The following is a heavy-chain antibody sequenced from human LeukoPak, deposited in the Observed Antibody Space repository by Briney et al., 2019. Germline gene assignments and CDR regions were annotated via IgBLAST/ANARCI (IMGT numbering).Heavy chain of an antibody. CDR1: GFTVSSNY. CDR2: IYSGGTT. Sequence: GTSLRLSCAASGFTVSSNYMSWVRQAPGKGLEWVSIIYSGGTTDYADSVKGRFTISRDNSKNTLYLQMNSLRAEDTAVYYCARAGYSGYDRHFDYWGQGTLVTVSS. CDR3: ARAGYSGYDRHFDY. D-gene: IGHD5-12*01. J-gene: IGHJ4*02. V-gene: IGHV3-53*01.